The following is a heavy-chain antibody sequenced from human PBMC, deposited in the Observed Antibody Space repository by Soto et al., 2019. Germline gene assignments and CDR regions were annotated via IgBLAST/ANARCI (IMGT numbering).Heavy chain of an antibody. Sequence: EVQLVESGGGLIQPGRSLRLSCAVSGFTVSNNYMSWVRQAPGKGLEGVSVIYSGGYTAYGDSVKGRFTISRDNSKNTLYSQKKSRGAGATPVFYCARRRGGGGYWGQGTLVTVSS. CDR3: ARRRGGGGY. J-gene: IGHJ4*02. CDR1: GFTVSNNY. D-gene: IGHD3-10*01. V-gene: IGHV3-53*01. CDR2: IYSGGYT.